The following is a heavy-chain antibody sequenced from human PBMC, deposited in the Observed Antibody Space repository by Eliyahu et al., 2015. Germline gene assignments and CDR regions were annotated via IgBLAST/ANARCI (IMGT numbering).Heavy chain of an antibody. J-gene: IGHJ6*02. Sequence: QVQLQQWGAGLLKPSDTLSLTCAVXGGSFSGYYWPXXRQPPGKGLEXIGEINHSGSTXYNPSLKSRVTISVDTSKNQFSLKLSSVTAADTAVYYCARAKMLNYYYYCGMDVWGQGTTVTVSS. CDR1: GGSFSGYY. V-gene: IGHV4-34*01. CDR3: ARAKMLNYYYYCGMDV. D-gene: IGHD3-10*02. CDR2: INHSGST.